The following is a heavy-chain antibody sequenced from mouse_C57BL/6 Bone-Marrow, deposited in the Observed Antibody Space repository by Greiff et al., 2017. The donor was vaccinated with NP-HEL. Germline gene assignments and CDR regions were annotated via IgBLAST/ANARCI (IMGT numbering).Heavy chain of an antibody. CDR2: INPSSGYT. CDR3: ARYGITTVVSYYFDY. J-gene: IGHJ2*01. Sequence: VQLQQSGAELARPGASVKMSCKASGYTFTSYTMHWVKQRPGQGLEWIGYINPSSGYTKYNQKFKDKATLTADKSSSTAYMQLSSLTSEDSAVYYCARYGITTVVSYYFDYWGQGTTLTVSS. V-gene: IGHV1-4*01. D-gene: IGHD1-1*01. CDR1: GYTFTSYT.